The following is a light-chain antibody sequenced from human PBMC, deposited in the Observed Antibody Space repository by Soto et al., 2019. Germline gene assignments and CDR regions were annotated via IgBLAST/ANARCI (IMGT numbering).Light chain of an antibody. CDR1: QGISTY. CDR2: AAS. CDR3: QQSYSTTWS. Sequence: DIQMTQSPSSLSASVGDRVTITFRASQGISTYLNXYQQKPGKAPKLLIYAASSLQSGVPSRFSGSRSETDFTLTISSLQHVDIATYSWQQSYSTTWSFGQGTKVDIK. V-gene: IGKV1-39*01. J-gene: IGKJ1*01.